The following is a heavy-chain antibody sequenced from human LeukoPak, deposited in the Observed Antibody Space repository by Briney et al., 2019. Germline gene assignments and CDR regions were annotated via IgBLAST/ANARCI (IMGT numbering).Heavy chain of an antibody. J-gene: IGHJ3*02. CDR2: INHSGST. D-gene: IGHD5-24*01. Sequence: SETLSLTCAVYGGSFSGYYWSWIRQPPGKGLEWIGEINHSGSTNYNPSLKSRVTISVDTSKNQFSLKLSSVTAADTAVYYCARALEMATIYDAFDIWGQGTMVTVSS. CDR3: ARALEMATIYDAFDI. V-gene: IGHV4-34*01. CDR1: GGSFSGYY.